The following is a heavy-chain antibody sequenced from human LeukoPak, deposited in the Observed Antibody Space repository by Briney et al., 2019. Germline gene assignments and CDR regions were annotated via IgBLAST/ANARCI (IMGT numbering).Heavy chain of an antibody. CDR1: RLSFSSYA. J-gene: IGHJ4*02. Sequence: GGSLRLSCTDSRLSFSSYAMTWVRQALGEGLEWVSAISDSGGSTYYADSVKGRFTISRDNSKNTLYLQMNNLRVEDTAMYYCAREENFWSGRPFSPDYWGQGTLVTVSS. CDR3: AREENFWSGRPFSPDY. D-gene: IGHD3-3*01. V-gene: IGHV3-23*01. CDR2: ISDSGGST.